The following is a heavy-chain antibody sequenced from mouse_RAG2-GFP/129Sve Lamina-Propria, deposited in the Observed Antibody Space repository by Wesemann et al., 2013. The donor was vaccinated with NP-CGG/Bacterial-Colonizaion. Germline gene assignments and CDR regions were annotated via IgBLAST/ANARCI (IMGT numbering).Heavy chain of an antibody. CDR3: ARCHGSSGFDY. J-gene: IGHJ2*01. CDR2: INPNYGTT. D-gene: IGHD1-1*01. Sequence: GASVKISCKASGYSFTDYNMNWVKQSNGKSLEWIGVINPNYGTTSYNQKFKGKATLTVDQSSSTAYMQLNSLTSEDYAVYYCARCHGSSGFDYWGQGTTLTVSS. V-gene: IGHV1-39*01. CDR1: GYSFTDYN.